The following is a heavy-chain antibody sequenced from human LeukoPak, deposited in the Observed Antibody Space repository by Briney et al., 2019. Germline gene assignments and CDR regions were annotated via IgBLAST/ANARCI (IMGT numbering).Heavy chain of an antibody. J-gene: IGHJ4*02. CDR3: AKSDHSKTYYFDY. CDR1: GGSINSPTYY. D-gene: IGHD4-11*01. V-gene: IGHV4-39*01. CDR2: IHYSGST. Sequence: SETLSLTCTVSGGSINSPTYYWGWIRQPPGNGLEWIGSIHYSGSTYYNPSLRSRVSVSVDTSKNEFSLKLYSVTAADTAVYHCAKSDHSKTYYFDYWGQGTLVTVSS.